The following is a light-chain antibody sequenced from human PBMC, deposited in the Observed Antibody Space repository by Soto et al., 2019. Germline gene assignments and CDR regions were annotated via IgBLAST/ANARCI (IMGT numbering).Light chain of an antibody. Sequence: EIVLTQAPAILSVSPGERSTRSCSASQSVSSNLAWYQQKPGQAPSLLIYGAFTRATGIPARFSGTGSGTEFTLTISSLQSEDFALYYCQQYNDWPLTFGQGTKVEIK. CDR2: GAF. CDR3: QQYNDWPLT. J-gene: IGKJ1*01. V-gene: IGKV3-15*01. CDR1: QSVSSN.